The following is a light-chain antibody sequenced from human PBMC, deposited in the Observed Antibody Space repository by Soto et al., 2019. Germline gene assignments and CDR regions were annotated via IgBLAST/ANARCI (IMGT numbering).Light chain of an antibody. CDR2: AAS. Sequence: DIQMTQSPSSLSASVGDRVTITCRASQSISSYLNWYQKKPGKAPKLLIYAASSLQSGVPSRFSGSGSGTDFTLTISSLQPEDFATYYCQQSYSTPQNTFGGGTKVEIK. J-gene: IGKJ4*01. CDR3: QQSYSTPQNT. V-gene: IGKV1-39*01. CDR1: QSISSY.